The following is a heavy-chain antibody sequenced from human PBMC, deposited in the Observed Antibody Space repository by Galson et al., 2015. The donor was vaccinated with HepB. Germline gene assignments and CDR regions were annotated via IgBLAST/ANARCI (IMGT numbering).Heavy chain of an antibody. V-gene: IGHV1-18*04. CDR2: ISADNGNT. CDR3: AREGSGYSYDQSSFAY. Sequence: SVKVSCKASGYTFTSYGISWVRQAPGQGLEWMGWISADNGNTNYAQKLQGRVTMTTDTSTSTAYMELRSLRSDDTAVYYCAREGSGYSYDQSSFAYWGQGTLVTVSS. CDR1: GYTFTSYG. D-gene: IGHD5-18*01. J-gene: IGHJ4*02.